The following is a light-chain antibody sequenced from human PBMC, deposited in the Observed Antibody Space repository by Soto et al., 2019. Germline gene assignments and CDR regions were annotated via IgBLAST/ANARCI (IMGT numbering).Light chain of an antibody. CDR2: GAS. J-gene: IGKJ3*01. CDR1: QSVSSD. V-gene: IGKV3-15*01. Sequence: EIVMTQSPATLSVSPGERATLSCGASQSVSSDLAWYQQKPGQAPRLLIHGASTRATGVAARFSGSGSGTEFTLTISSLQSEDFAVYYCHQYNNWPRTVGPGTKVDIK. CDR3: HQYNNWPRT.